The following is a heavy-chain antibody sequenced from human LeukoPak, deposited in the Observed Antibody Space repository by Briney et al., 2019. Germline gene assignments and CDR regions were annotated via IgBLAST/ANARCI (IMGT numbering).Heavy chain of an antibody. CDR3: ARETTSPHYYDSSGFDY. V-gene: IGHV3-30*04. D-gene: IGHD3-22*01. Sequence: GRSLRLSCAASGFTFSNYAMHWVRQAPGKGLEWVAVISYDGSNKYYADSVKGRFTISRDNSKNTLYLQMNSLRAEDTAVYYCARETTSPHYYDSSGFDYWGQGTLVTVSS. J-gene: IGHJ4*02. CDR2: ISYDGSNK. CDR1: GFTFSNYA.